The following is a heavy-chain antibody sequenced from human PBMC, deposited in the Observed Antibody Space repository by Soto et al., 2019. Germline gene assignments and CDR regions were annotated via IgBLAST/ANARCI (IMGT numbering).Heavy chain of an antibody. CDR1: GGTFSSYA. D-gene: IGHD3-22*01. CDR2: IIPIFGTA. Sequence: SVKVSCKASGGTFSSYAISLVRQAPGQGLEWMGGIIPIFGTANYAQKFQGRVTITADKSTSTAYMELSSLRSEDTAVYYCARTLYDSSGYYYDWFDPWGQGTLVTVS. CDR3: ARTLYDSSGYYYDWFDP. V-gene: IGHV1-69*06. J-gene: IGHJ5*02.